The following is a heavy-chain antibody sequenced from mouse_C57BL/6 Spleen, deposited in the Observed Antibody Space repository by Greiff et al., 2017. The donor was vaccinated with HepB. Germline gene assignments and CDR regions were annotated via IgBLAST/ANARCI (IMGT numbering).Heavy chain of an antibody. V-gene: IGHV1-81*01. J-gene: IGHJ1*03. Sequence: QVQLKQSGAELARPGASVKLSCKASGYTFTSYGISWVKQRTGQGLEWIGEIYPRSGNTYYNEKFKGKATLTVDKSSSTAYMELRSLTSGDSAVYFWARYPHCYGSSYLWYFDVWGTGTTVTVSS. CDR1: GYTFTSYG. CDR3: ARYPHCYGSSYLWYFDV. D-gene: IGHD1-1*01. CDR2: IYPRSGNT.